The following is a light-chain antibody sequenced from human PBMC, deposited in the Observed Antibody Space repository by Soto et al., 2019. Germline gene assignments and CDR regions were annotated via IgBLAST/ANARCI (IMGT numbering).Light chain of an antibody. V-gene: IGLV1-44*01. J-gene: IGLJ1*01. CDR1: SSNIGSNT. Sequence: QSVLTQPPSASGTPGQRVTISCSGSSSNIGSNTVNWYQQLPGTAPKLLIYSNNQRPSGVPDRFSGSKSGTSASLAISGLQSEEEADYYCAAWDDSLNAYVFGTGTKLTVL. CDR3: AAWDDSLNAYV. CDR2: SNN.